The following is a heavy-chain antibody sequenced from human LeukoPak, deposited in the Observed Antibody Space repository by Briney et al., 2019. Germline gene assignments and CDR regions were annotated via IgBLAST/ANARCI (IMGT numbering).Heavy chain of an antibody. CDR1: GFTFSNHW. CDR2: IKQDGSEI. J-gene: IGHJ6*02. CDR3: ARGMDV. V-gene: IGHV3-7*01. Sequence: PGGSLRLSCVASGFTFSNHWMSWVRQAPGKGLEWVANIKQDGSEIYYVVSVKGRFTISRDNAKNSLYLQMNSLRAEDTAVYYRARGMDVRGQGTTVAVSS.